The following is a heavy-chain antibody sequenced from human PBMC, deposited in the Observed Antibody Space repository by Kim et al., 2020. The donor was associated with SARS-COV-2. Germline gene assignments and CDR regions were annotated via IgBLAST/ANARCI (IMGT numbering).Heavy chain of an antibody. CDR3: ASTGLELGEFSFDY. Sequence: GGSLRLSCAASGFTFSSYGMHWVRQAPGKGLEWVAAIWYDGSNKYYADSVKGRFTISRDNSKNTLYLQMNSLRAEDTAVYYCASTGLELGEFSFDYWGQGTLVTVSS. J-gene: IGHJ4*02. CDR2: IWYDGSNK. V-gene: IGHV3-33*01. CDR1: GFTFSSYG. D-gene: IGHD1-7*01.